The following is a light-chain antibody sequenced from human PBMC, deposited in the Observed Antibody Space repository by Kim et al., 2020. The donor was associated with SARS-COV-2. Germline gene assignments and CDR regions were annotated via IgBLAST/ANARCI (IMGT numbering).Light chain of an antibody. CDR1: KLGDKY. V-gene: IGLV3-1*01. J-gene: IGLJ2*01. CDR3: QAWDSGTVV. Sequence: SYELTQPPSVSLSTGQTASITCSGDKLGDKYVCWYQQKPGQSPVFVIYQDTKRPSGIPERFSGSSSGNTATLTISGTQAMDEADYYCQAWDSGTVVFGGGTQLTVL. CDR2: QDT.